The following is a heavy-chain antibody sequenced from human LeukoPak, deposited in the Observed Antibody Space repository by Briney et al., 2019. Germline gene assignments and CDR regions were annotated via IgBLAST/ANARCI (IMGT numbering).Heavy chain of an antibody. CDR1: GFTFSSYW. D-gene: IGHD3-16*01. CDR3: ARDYGWGTAGDY. J-gene: IGHJ4*02. Sequence: GGSLRLSCAASGFTFSSYWMHWVRQAPGKGLLWVSRINSDGTITTYADSVKGRFTISRDNAKNTLYLQMNSLRAEDAAVYYCARDYGWGTAGDYRGQGTLVTVSS. V-gene: IGHV3-74*01. CDR2: INSDGTIT.